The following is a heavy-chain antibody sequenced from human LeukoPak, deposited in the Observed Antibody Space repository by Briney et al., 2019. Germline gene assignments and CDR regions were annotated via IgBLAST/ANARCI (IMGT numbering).Heavy chain of an antibody. V-gene: IGHV1-3*01. D-gene: IGHD4-23*01. Sequence: ASVKVSCKASGYTFTNYAIHWVRQAPGQRFEWMGWINPGNGNTRYSQKFQGRVTITRDTSASTAYMELSSLRSEDTAVYYCARGWLAETTVVTPYNYWGQGTLVTVSS. CDR1: GYTFTNYA. CDR3: ARGWLAETTVVTPYNY. J-gene: IGHJ4*02. CDR2: INPGNGNT.